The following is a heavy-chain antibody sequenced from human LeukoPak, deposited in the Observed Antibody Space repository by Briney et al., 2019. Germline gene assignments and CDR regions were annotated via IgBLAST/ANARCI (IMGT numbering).Heavy chain of an antibody. Sequence: GGSLRLSCAASGFTFSSYSMNWVRQAPGKGLEWFSSISSSSSYIYYADSVKGRFTISRDNAKNSLYLQMNSLRAEDTAVYYCARGATVTTLHYWGQGTLVTVSS. V-gene: IGHV3-21*01. J-gene: IGHJ4*02. CDR3: ARGATVTTLHY. CDR1: GFTFSSYS. D-gene: IGHD4-17*01. CDR2: ISSSSSYI.